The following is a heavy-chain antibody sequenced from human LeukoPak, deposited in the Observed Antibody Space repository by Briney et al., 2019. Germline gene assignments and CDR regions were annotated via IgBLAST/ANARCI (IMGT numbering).Heavy chain of an antibody. V-gene: IGHV3-23*01. D-gene: IGHD3-3*01. CDR3: AKEGSDFWSGFYYYYYMDV. CDR1: GFTFSSYA. Sequence: SGGSLRLSCAASGFTFSSYAMSWVRQGPGKGLEWVSAISGSGGSTYYADSVKGRFTISRDNSKNTLYLQMNSLRAEDTAVYYCAKEGSDFWSGFYYYYYMDVWGKGTTVTVSS. CDR2: ISGSGGST. J-gene: IGHJ6*03.